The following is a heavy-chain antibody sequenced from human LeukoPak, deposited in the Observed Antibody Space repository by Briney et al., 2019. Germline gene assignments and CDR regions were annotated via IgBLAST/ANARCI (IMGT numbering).Heavy chain of an antibody. CDR1: GFTFSSYA. D-gene: IGHD1-26*01. V-gene: IGHV3-30*04. CDR3: AKDITESGSYGFDY. Sequence: GGSLRLSCAASGFTFSSYAMHWVRQAPGKGLEWVAVISYDGSNKYYADSVKGRFTISRDNSKNTLYLQMNSLRPEDTALYHCAKDITESGSYGFDYWGQGTLVTVSS. CDR2: ISYDGSNK. J-gene: IGHJ4*02.